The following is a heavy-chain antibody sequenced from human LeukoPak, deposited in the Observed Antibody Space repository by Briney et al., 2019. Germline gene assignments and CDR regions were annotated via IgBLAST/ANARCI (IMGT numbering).Heavy chain of an antibody. V-gene: IGHV3-23*01. CDR1: GLTFSNYA. CDR2: IIGNGGWA. D-gene: IGHD2-2*01. CDR3: AKGWGPADEYAFGI. Sequence: PGGSLRLSCAASGLTFSNYAMMWLRQAPGKGLEWVAAIIGNGGWALYADSVKGRFTISRDNSKNTLYLQMNSLRAEDTAVYYCAKGWGPADEYAFGIWGQGTMVTVSS. J-gene: IGHJ3*02.